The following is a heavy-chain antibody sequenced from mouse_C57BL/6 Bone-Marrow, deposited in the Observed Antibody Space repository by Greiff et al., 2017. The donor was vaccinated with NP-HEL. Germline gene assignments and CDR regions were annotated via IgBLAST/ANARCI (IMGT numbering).Heavy chain of an antibody. Sequence: QVQLKQSGAELAKPGASVKLSCKASGYTFTSYWMHWVKQRPGQGLEWIGYINPSSGYTKYNQKFKDKATLTADKSSSTAYMQLSSLTYEDSAVXYCEKEDEAWVADWGQGTLVMVSA. CDR1: GYTFTSYW. J-gene: IGHJ3*01. CDR3: EKEDEAWVAD. CDR2: INPSSGYT. V-gene: IGHV1-7*01.